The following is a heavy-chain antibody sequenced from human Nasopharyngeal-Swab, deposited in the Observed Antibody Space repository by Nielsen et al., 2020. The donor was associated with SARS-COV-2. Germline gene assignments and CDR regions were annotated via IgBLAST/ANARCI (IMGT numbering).Heavy chain of an antibody. CDR2: IYYSGST. V-gene: IGHV4-59*01. Sequence: WIRQPPGKGLEWIGYIYYSGSTNYNPSLKSRVTISVDTSKNQFSLKLSSVTAADTAVYYCARVGTYYYDSSGHLNYYYYYCMDVWGKGTTVTVSS. D-gene: IGHD3-22*01. J-gene: IGHJ6*03. CDR3: ARVGTYYYDSSGHLNYYYYYCMDV.